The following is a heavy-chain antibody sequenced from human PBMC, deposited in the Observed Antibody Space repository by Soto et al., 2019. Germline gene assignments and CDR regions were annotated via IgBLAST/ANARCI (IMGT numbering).Heavy chain of an antibody. V-gene: IGHV1-69*02. CDR2: IIPILGIA. D-gene: IGHD3-10*01. CDR1: GGTFSSYT. J-gene: IGHJ6*02. Sequence: ASVKVSCKASGGTFSSYTISWVRQAPGQGLEWMGRIIPILGIANYAQKFQGRVTITADKSTSTAYMELSSLRSEDTAVYYCARGFFYYGGGSYNYYYGLDVWGQGTRVTVSS. CDR3: ARGFFYYGGGSYNYYYGLDV.